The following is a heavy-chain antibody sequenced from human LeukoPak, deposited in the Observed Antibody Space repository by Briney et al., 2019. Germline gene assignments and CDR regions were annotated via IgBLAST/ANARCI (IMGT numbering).Heavy chain of an antibody. V-gene: IGHV3-30*18. Sequence: GGSLRLSCAASGFTFSSYGMHWVRQAPGKGLEWVAVISYDGSNKYYADSVKGRFTTSRDNSKNTLYLQMNSLRAEDTAVYYCAKLVGATDYFDYWGQGTLVTVSS. D-gene: IGHD1-26*01. CDR1: GFTFSSYG. CDR2: ISYDGSNK. CDR3: AKLVGATDYFDY. J-gene: IGHJ4*02.